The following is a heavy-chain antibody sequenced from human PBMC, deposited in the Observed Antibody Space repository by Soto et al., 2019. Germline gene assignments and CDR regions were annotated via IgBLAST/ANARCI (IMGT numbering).Heavy chain of an antibody. J-gene: IGHJ6*02. CDR3: ARASSITILVVVGFEMDV. D-gene: IGHD3-3*01. Sequence: GESLKISCKGSGYTFTDYWINWVRQMPGKGLEWMGRIDPSDSYTKYSPSFQGHVTISADKSISTAYLEWSSLEASDTAMYYCARASSITILVVVGFEMDVWGQGTPVTVSS. CDR2: IDPSDSYT. CDR1: GYTFTDYW. V-gene: IGHV5-10-1*01.